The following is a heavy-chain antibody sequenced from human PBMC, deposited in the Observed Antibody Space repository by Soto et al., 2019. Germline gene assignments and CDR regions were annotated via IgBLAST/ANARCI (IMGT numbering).Heavy chain of an antibody. CDR2: ISHDGSEQ. CDR1: GITLNNSG. J-gene: IGHJ6*02. Sequence: QVQLVESGGGVVQPGRSLRLSCRVSGITLNNSGIHWVRQAPGKGLEWMAVISHDGSEQYYADSMKGRLNISRDNSKNTVNLQMNSLRGEDTAIYYCVKDRVPGAYGHYYGMDVWGHGTTVTVSS. CDR3: VKDRVPGAYGHYYGMDV. D-gene: IGHD5-12*01. V-gene: IGHV3-30*18.